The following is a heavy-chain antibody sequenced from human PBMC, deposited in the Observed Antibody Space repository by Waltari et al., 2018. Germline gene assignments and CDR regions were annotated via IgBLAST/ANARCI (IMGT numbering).Heavy chain of an antibody. CDR2: IYYSGST. CDR3: ARVSMVQGNAFDI. V-gene: IGHV4-39*07. Sequence: QLQLQESGPGLVKPSETLSLTCTFSGVSISSSSNYWGWIRQPPGKGLEWIGSIYYSGSTYYNPSLKSRVTISVDTSKNQFSLKLSSVTAADTAVYYYARVSMVQGNAFDIWGQGTMVTVSS. D-gene: IGHD3-10*01. CDR1: GVSISSSSNY. J-gene: IGHJ3*02.